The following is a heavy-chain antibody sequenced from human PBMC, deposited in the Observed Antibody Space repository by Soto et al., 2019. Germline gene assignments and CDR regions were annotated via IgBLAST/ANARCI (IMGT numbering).Heavy chain of an antibody. V-gene: IGHV3-23*05. CDR2: IDNSGGIT. CDR1: GFTFSTYA. J-gene: IGHJ4*02. Sequence: GGSLRLSCAASGFTFSTYAMSWVRQAPGKGLEWVSTIDNSGGITYYADSVKGRFTISRDNSKNTLYLQMNSLRAEDTATYYCAHRGHYYDSGTSYNFFDYWGQGTLVTVSS. D-gene: IGHD3-10*01. CDR3: AHRGHYYDSGTSYNFFDY.